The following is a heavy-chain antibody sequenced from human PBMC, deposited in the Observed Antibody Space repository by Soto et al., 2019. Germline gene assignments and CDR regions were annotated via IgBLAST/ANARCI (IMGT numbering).Heavy chain of an antibody. V-gene: IGHV1-18*01. CDR2: ISAHNGNT. J-gene: IGHJ4*02. Sequence: QVHLVQSGAEVKKPGASVKVSCKGSGYAFTTYGITWVRQAPGQGLEWMGWISAHNGNTNYAQKLQGRVTVTRDTSTSTAYMELRSRRSVGRAVYYCARGRYGDYWGQGALVTVSS. CDR3: ARGRYGDY. CDR1: GYAFTTYG. D-gene: IGHD1-1*01.